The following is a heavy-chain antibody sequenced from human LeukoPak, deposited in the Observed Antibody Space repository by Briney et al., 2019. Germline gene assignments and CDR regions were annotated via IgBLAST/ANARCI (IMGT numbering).Heavy chain of an antibody. V-gene: IGHV3-64*01. Sequence: PGGSLRLSCAASGFAFSGYAMHWVRQAPGKGLEYVSAISSNGGSTNYANSVKGRFTISRANSKNTLYLQMGSLRAEDMAVYYCARARLDSWGQGSLVTVSS. CDR2: ISSNGGST. CDR1: GFAFSGYA. CDR3: ARARLDS. J-gene: IGHJ5*01.